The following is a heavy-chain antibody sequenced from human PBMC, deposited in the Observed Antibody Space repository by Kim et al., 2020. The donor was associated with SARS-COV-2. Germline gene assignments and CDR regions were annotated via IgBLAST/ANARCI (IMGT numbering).Heavy chain of an antibody. CDR3: ARPQRVYWYFDL. CDR2: IYHSGST. CDR1: GYSISSGYY. V-gene: IGHV4-38-2*02. Sequence: SETLSLTCTVSGYSISSGYYWGWIRQPPGKGLEWIGSIYHSGSTYYNPSLKSRVTISVDTSKNQFSLKLSSVTAADTAVYYCARPQRVYWYFDLWGRGTLVTVSS. J-gene: IGHJ2*01.